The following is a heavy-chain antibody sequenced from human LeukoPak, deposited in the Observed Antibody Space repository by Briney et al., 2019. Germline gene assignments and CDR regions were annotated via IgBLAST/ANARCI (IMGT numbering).Heavy chain of an antibody. D-gene: IGHD2-2*01. V-gene: IGHV3-23*01. CDR3: AHGTMYQLDS. J-gene: IGHJ4*02. CDR1: GFTVSSNY. CDR2: IIGGAGST. Sequence: GGSLRLSCAASGFTVSSNYMSWVRQAPGKGLEWVSGIIGGAGSTYYADSVRGRFTISGDNSKNTLYLQMNSLRADDTAVYYCAHGTMYQLDSWGQGTLVTVSS.